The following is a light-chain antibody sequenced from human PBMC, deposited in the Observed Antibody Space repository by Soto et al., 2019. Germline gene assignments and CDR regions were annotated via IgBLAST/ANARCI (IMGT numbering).Light chain of an antibody. CDR1: QSFNSAH. CDR3: QHYINSLYT. CDR2: SAS. V-gene: IGKV3-20*01. Sequence: DSVLRQSPGTLSLSPGERATLSCRASQSFNSAHLAWYQQKAGQAPRLLIYSASNRAPGIPDRFSGSGAGTDFTLTISRLEPEDFAVYYCQHYINSLYTFGQGTKLEIK. J-gene: IGKJ2*01.